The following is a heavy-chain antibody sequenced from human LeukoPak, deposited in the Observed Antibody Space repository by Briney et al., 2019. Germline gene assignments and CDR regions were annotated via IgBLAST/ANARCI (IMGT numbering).Heavy chain of an antibody. D-gene: IGHD1-26*01. CDR1: GFTFNNYA. J-gene: IGHJ4*02. CDR2: ITSSSSYI. Sequence: GGSLRLSCVASGFTFNNYAMNWVRQAPGKGLEWVSSITSSSSYIYYADSVKGRFTISRDNAKNSLYLQMNSLRAEDTAVYYCARDRAALKVGATDYWGQGTLVTVSS. CDR3: ARDRAALKVGATDY. V-gene: IGHV3-21*01.